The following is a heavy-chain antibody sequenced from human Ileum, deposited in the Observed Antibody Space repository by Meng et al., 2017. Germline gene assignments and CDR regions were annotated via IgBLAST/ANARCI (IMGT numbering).Heavy chain of an antibody. J-gene: IGHJ5*02. D-gene: IGHD2/OR15-2a*01. V-gene: IGHV3-11*01. CDR2: ISSSGGSI. Sequence: QVQLIQSGGGLVKPGGSLRLSCSASGFTFSDYFMSWIRQAPGEGLEWLSYISSSGGSIAYADSVKGRFTASRDNSKNALYLQMDSLRAEDTAVYYCARGTTYCNAVKCAYDPWGQWTLVTVSS. CDR3: ARGTTYCNAVKCAYDP. CDR1: GFTFSDYF.